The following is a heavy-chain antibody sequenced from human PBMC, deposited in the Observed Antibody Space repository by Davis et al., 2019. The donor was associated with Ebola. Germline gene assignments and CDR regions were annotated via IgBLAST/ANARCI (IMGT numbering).Heavy chain of an antibody. J-gene: IGHJ4*02. CDR1: GFTFSSYS. CDR3: AILPGIAVAAAIDY. Sequence: GESLKISCAASGFTFSSYSMNWVRQAPGKGLEWVSSISSSSSYIYYADPVKGRFTISRDNAKNSLYLQMNSLRAEDTAVYYCAILPGIAVAAAIDYWGQGTLITVSS. CDR2: ISSSSSYI. V-gene: IGHV3-21*01. D-gene: IGHD6-19*01.